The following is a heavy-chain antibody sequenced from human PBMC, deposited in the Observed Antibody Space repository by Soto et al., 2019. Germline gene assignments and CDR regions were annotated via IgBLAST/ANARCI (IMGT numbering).Heavy chain of an antibody. D-gene: IGHD5-18*01. CDR2: IYHTGTT. Sequence: AGTLSLTCTVSGLSVNSTNFYGGWIRQPPGKGLEWIANIYHTGTTYYNPSLKSRVTISVDTSKNHFSLTLTSVTAADKSVYYCARVDSTMVLPFLDYWGKGTLVAVSS. CDR3: ARVDSTMVLPFLDY. CDR1: GLSVNSTNFY. V-gene: IGHV4-39*02. J-gene: IGHJ4*02.